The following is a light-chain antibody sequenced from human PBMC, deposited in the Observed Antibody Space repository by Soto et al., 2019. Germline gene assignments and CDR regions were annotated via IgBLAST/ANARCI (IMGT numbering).Light chain of an antibody. J-gene: IGLJ2*01. Sequence: QSVLTQPPSASGTPGQRVTISCSGRSSNIGDNYVYWYQQVPGTAPKLLIYRNNQRPSGVPDRFSASKSGTSASLAISGLRSEDEADYYCAAWDDSLSGVVFGGGTQLTVL. CDR1: SSNIGDNY. V-gene: IGLV1-47*01. CDR2: RNN. CDR3: AAWDDSLSGVV.